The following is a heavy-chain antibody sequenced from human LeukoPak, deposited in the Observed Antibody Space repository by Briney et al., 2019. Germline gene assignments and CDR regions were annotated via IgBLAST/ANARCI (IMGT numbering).Heavy chain of an antibody. V-gene: IGHV4-34*01. D-gene: IGHD1-1*01. CDR3: ARVPDITARPCDT. Sequence: SETLSLTCAVYGGSFSGYYWTLIRQTPGKRLEWIGEISHTGLTGSNPSLKSQVTIFVDSSKKQFSLRMTSVTAADTGVYYCARVPDITARPCDTWGPGTLVTVSS. CDR2: ISHTGLT. J-gene: IGHJ5*02. CDR1: GGSFSGYY.